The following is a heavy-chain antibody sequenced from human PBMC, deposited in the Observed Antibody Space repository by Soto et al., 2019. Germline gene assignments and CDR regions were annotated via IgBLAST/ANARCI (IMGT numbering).Heavy chain of an antibody. CDR1: GGATRRCRSL. V-gene: IGHV4-39*01. J-gene: IGHJ3*02. Sequence: SDTLSPSSTVTGGATRRCRSLLGWIRQPPGKGLEWIASIKYSGTTFYNPSLKSRVTLSVDTSKNQFALKLSSVTAAETAVYYCARHGITGSYYYDFDILGQGTMVT. CDR2: IKYSGTT. D-gene: IGHD1-26*01. CDR3: ARHGITGSYYYDFDI.